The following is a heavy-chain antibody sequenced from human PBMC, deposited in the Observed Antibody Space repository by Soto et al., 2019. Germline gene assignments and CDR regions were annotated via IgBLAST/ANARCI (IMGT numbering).Heavy chain of an antibody. J-gene: IGHJ2*01. CDR3: XXXXXXXXXXXFDL. Sequence: EVQLLESGGGLGQPGGSLRLSCAASGFTFSSYAXXXXXXXXXXXXXWVSASRGSGGSTYYADSVKGRFTISRDNSKXXXXXXXXXXXXXXXXXXXXXXXXXXXXXXXFDLWGRGTLVTVSS. V-gene: IGHV3-23*01. CDR1: GFTFSSYA. CDR2: SRGSGGST.